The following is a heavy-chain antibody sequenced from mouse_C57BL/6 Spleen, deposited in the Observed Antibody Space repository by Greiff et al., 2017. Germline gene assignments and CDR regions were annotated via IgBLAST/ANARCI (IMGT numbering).Heavy chain of an antibody. Sequence: VQLQQSGAELVRPGASVKLSCTASGFNIKDDYMHWVKQRPEQGLEWIGWIDPENGDTEYASKFQGKATITADTSSNTAYLQLSSLTSEDTAVYYCTPAYYRNYDFAYWGQGTLVTVSA. V-gene: IGHV14-4*01. J-gene: IGHJ3*01. CDR3: TPAYYRNYDFAY. CDR2: IDPENGDT. CDR1: GFNIKDDY. D-gene: IGHD2-5*01.